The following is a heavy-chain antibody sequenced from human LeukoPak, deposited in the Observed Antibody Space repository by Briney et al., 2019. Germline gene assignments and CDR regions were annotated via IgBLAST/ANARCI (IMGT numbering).Heavy chain of an antibody. J-gene: IGHJ5*02. V-gene: IGHV4-4*02. D-gene: IGHD3-3*01. CDR1: GGSIKSNNW. CDR3: ARNYESGYSIGP. Sequence: PSGTLSLTCAVSGGSIKSNNWWSWVRQPPGKGLEWIGEIYHSGSTNYNPSLESRVTVSVDKSKNQFSLDLSSVTAADTAVYYCARNYESGYSIGPWGQGTLVTVSS. CDR2: IYHSGST.